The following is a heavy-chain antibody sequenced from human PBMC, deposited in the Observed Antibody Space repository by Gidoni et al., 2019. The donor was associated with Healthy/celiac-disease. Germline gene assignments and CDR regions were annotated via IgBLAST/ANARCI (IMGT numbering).Heavy chain of an antibody. CDR2: FDPEDGET. D-gene: IGHD3-22*01. J-gene: IGHJ6*02. Sequence: QVQLVQSGAEVKKPGASVKVSCKVSGYTLTELSMHWVRQAPGKGLEWMGGFDPEDGETIYAQQFQGRVTMTEDTSTDTAYMALSSLRSEDTAVYYCATYYYDSSGYYLHYGMDVWGQGTTVTVSS. CDR3: ATYYYDSSGYYLHYGMDV. CDR1: GYTLTELS. V-gene: IGHV1-24*01.